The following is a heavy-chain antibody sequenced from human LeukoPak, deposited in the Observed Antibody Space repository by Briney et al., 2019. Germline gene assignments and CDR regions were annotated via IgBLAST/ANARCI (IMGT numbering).Heavy chain of an antibody. V-gene: IGHV4-59*08. J-gene: IGHJ4*02. CDR2: IYYSGST. D-gene: IGHD5-24*01. Sequence: SETLSLTCTVSGGSISSYYWSWIRQPPGKGLEWIGYIYYSGSTNYNPSLKSRVTMSVDTSKNQFSLKLDSVTAADTAVYYCARDGPSVYFDYWGQGTLVTVSS. CDR1: GGSISSYY. CDR3: ARDGPSVYFDY.